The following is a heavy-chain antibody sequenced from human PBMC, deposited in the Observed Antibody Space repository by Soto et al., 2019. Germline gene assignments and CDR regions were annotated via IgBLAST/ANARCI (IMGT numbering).Heavy chain of an antibody. CDR3: AKAGALWYYYYGMDV. J-gene: IGHJ6*02. V-gene: IGHV3-23*01. Sequence: EVQLLESGGGLVQPGGSLRLSCAASGFTFSSYAMSWVRQAPGKGLEWVSAISGSGGSTYYVDSVKGRFTISRDNSKNTLYLQMNSLRAEDTAVYYCAKAGALWYYYYGMDVWGQGTTVTVSS. D-gene: IGHD1-1*01. CDR1: GFTFSSYA. CDR2: ISGSGGST.